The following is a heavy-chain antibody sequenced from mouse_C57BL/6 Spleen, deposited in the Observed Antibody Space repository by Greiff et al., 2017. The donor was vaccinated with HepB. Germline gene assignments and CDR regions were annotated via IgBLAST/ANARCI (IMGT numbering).Heavy chain of an antibody. D-gene: IGHD1-1*01. V-gene: IGHV2-2*01. CDR2: IWSGGST. Sequence: QVQLKESGPGLVQPSQSLSITCTVSGFSLTSYGVHWVRQSPGKGLEWLGVIWSGGSTDYNAAFISRLSISKDNSKSQVFFKMNSLQADDTAIYYCARGRSYSGGYFDYWGQGTTLTVSS. CDR3: ARGRSYSGGYFDY. CDR1: GFSLTSYG. J-gene: IGHJ2*01.